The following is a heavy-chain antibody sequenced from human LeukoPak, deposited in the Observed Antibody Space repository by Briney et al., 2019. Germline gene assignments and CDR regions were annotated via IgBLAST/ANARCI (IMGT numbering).Heavy chain of an antibody. CDR3: ARGYDDFWSGYYGYYYGMDV. CDR1: GYTFTSYY. V-gene: IGHV1-46*01. J-gene: IGHJ6*02. Sequence: ASVKVSCKASGYTFTSYYMHWVRQAPGQGLEWMGIINPSGGSTSYAQKFQGRVTMTRDTSTSTVYMELSSLRSEDTAVYYCARGYDDFWSGYYGYYYGMDVWGQGTTVTVSS. D-gene: IGHD3-3*01. CDR2: INPSGGST.